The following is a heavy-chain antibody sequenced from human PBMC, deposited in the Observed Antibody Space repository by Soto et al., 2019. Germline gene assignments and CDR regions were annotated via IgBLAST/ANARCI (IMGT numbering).Heavy chain of an antibody. D-gene: IGHD2-15*01. CDR2: IIPILGIA. V-gene: IGHV1-69*04. Sequence: SVKVSCKASGGTFSSYTISWVRQAPGQGLEWMGRIIPILGIANYAQKFQGRVTITADKSTSTAYMELSSLRSEDTAVYYCARDLSGIVVVVAASEYGMDVWGQGTTVTAP. CDR1: GGTFSSYT. J-gene: IGHJ6*02. CDR3: ARDLSGIVVVVAASEYGMDV.